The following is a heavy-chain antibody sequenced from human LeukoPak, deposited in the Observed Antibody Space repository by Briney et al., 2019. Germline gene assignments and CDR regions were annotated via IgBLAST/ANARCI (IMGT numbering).Heavy chain of an antibody. CDR1: GGTFSSYA. CDR3: ARLYYYDSSGPGWFDP. D-gene: IGHD3-22*01. J-gene: IGHJ5*02. V-gene: IGHV1-69*13. CDR2: IIPIFGTA. Sequence: SVKVSCKASGGTFSSYAISWVRQAPGQGLEWMGGIIPIFGTANYAQKFQGRVTITADESTSTAYMELSSLRSNDTAVYYCARLYYYDSSGPGWFDPWGQGTLVTVSS.